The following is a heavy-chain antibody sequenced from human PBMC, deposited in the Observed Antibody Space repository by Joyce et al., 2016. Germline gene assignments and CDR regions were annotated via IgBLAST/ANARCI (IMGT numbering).Heavy chain of an antibody. CDR2: ISYDGIYK. CDR3: AKILTATYSSGWFLDY. Sequence: QVQLVESGGGVVQPGRSLRLSCAASGLTLSNYGVQWVRQAPGKGLEWVAVISYDGIYKYYADSVKGRFTISRDNSKNTVFLEMNSLRTEDTAVYYCAKILTATYSSGWFLDYWGQGTLVTVPS. V-gene: IGHV3-30*18. J-gene: IGHJ4*02. D-gene: IGHD6-25*01. CDR1: GLTLSNYG.